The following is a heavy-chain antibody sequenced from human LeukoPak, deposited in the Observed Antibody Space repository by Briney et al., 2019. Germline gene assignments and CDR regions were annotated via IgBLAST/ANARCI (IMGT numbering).Heavy chain of an antibody. CDR3: AREASLSGCYFDY. CDR1: GFTFSSYG. CDR2: ISYDGSNK. J-gene: IGHJ4*02. V-gene: IGHV3-30*03. Sequence: GGSLRLSCAASGFTFSSYGMHWVRQAPGKGLEWVAVISYDGSNKYYADSVKGRFTISRDNSKNTLFLQMNSLRAEDTALYYCAREASLSGCYFDYWGQGTLVTVSS. D-gene: IGHD5-12*01.